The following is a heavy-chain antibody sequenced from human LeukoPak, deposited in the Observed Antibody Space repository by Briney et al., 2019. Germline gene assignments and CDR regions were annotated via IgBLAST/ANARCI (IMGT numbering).Heavy chain of an antibody. CDR2: IYYSGTT. D-gene: IGHD3-22*01. Sequence: PSETLSLTCTVSGGSISSSSYYWGWIRQPPGQGLEWIGSIYYSGTTYYHPSLKSRVTTSVDTSKNQFSLKLSSVTATDTAVYYCASAMGRSSGYSHYYGLDVWGQGTTVTVSS. J-gene: IGHJ6*02. CDR1: GGSISSSSYY. V-gene: IGHV4-39*01. CDR3: ASAMGRSSGYSHYYGLDV.